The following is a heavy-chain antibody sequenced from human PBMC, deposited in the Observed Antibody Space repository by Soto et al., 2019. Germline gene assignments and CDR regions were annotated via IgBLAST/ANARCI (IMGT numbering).Heavy chain of an antibody. CDR1: GFTFSSYW. D-gene: IGHD6-13*01. Sequence: GGSLRLSCAASGFTFSSYWMHWVRQAPGKGLVWVSRINSDGSSTSYADSVKGRFTISRDNAKNTLYLQMNSLRAEDTAVYYCARAPRWADAFDIWGQGTMVTVSS. CDR2: INSDGSST. CDR3: ARAPRWADAFDI. V-gene: IGHV3-74*01. J-gene: IGHJ3*02.